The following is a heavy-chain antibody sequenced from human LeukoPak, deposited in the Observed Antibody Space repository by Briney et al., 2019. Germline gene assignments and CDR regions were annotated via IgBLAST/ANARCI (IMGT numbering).Heavy chain of an antibody. V-gene: IGHV3-7*01. CDR1: GFTFSSYW. J-gene: IGHJ4*02. Sequence: GGSLRLSCAASGFTFSSYWMSWVRQAPGKGLEWVANIKQDGSEKYYVDSVKGRFTISRDNAKNSLYLQMNSLRAEDTAVYYCARGLRIVVVPAFGYWGQGTLVTVSS. D-gene: IGHD2-2*01. CDR2: IKQDGSEK. CDR3: ARGLRIVVVPAFGY.